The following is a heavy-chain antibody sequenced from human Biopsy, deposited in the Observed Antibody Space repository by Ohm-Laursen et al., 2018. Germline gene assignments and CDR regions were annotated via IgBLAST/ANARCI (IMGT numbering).Heavy chain of an antibody. V-gene: IGHV4-59*11. CDR2: ISYTGYT. CDR1: GGSFTGHY. CDR3: ARGSNDFGGLYFPR. D-gene: IGHD4-23*01. Sequence: SDTLSLTCGVSGGSFTGHYWSWIRQPPGKGLEWIGHISYTGYTSYNASLKSRVTISVDTSRNHFSLRLSSLTAADTAVYYCARGSNDFGGLYFPRWGQGTLVTVSS. J-gene: IGHJ4*02.